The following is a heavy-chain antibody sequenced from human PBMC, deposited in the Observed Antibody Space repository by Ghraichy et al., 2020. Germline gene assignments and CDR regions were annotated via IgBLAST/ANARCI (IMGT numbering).Heavy chain of an antibody. CDR3: ARSYYDSSGYNV. D-gene: IGHD3-22*01. CDR1: GGSISSYY. J-gene: IGHJ6*02. V-gene: IGHV4-59*01. Sequence: SQTLSLTCTVSGGSISSYYWSWIRQPPGKGLEWIGYIYYSGSTNYNPSLKSRVTISVDTSKNQFSLKLSSVTAADTAVYYCARSYYDSSGYNVWGQGTTVTVSS. CDR2: IYYSGST.